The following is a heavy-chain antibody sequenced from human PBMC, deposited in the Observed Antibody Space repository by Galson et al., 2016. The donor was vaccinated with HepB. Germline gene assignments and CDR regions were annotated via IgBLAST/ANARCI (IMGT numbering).Heavy chain of an antibody. V-gene: IGHV3-7*04. CDR2: IKQDGGEK. Sequence: SLRLSCAASGFTFSNHWMTWVRQAPGKGLEWVANIKQDGGEKYSVDSVKGRFTISRDNAKNSLYLQMSNLRAEDTAMYYCARGAGAGYWGQGTLVTVSS. CDR3: ARGAGAGY. D-gene: IGHD3-10*01. CDR1: GFTFSNHW. J-gene: IGHJ4*02.